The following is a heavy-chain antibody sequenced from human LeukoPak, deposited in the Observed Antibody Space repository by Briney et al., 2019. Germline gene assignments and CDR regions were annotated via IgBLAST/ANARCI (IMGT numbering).Heavy chain of an antibody. CDR2: LYTAGDT. J-gene: IGHJ4*02. Sequence: QAGGSLRLSCAASGFSVSDKYMSWVRQAPGKGLEWVSVLYTAGDTYYADSVKGRFTISRDNSRNTLSLQMNSLRPDDTALYYCAGGQMVTSGGFESWGQGALVTVSS. CDR3: AGGQMVTSGGFES. CDR1: GFSVSDKY. V-gene: IGHV3-53*01. D-gene: IGHD5-18*01.